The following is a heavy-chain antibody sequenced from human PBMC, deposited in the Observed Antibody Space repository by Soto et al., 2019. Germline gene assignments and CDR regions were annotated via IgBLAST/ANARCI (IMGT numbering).Heavy chain of an antibody. CDR3: TKAAREDFVGYSYGLDV. CDR1: GFRFKDYA. Sequence: PGGSLSLSCAAAGFRFKDYAMHWVRQAPGKGLQWVSGITWNSGDIAYADSVKGRFTISRDNARNSVYLQMSSLRPEDTALYYCTKAAREDFVGYSYGLDVWGRGTAVTVSS. CDR2: ITWNSGDI. V-gene: IGHV3-9*01. J-gene: IGHJ6*02. D-gene: IGHD1-26*01.